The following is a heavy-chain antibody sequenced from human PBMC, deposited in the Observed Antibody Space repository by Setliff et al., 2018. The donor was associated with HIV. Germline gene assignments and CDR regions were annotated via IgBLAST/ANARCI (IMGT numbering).Heavy chain of an antibody. Sequence: SETLSLTCSASGDSIRSYYWSWIRQPPGKGLEWIGYIYTGGSANYNPSPNYNPSLKSRVTISVDTSKNEFSLKLSSVTAADTAVYYCASPASGGSSGQYHYWGQGTLVTVSS. D-gene: IGHD6-19*01. V-gene: IGHV4-4*09. CDR1: GDSIRSYY. J-gene: IGHJ4*02. CDR3: ASPASGGSSGQYHY. CDR2: IYTGGSANYNPSP.